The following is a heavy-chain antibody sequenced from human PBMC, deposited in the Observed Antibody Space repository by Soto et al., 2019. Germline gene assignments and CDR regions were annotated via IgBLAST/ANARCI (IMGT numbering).Heavy chain of an antibody. CDR2: IYATGTT. V-gene: IGHV4-4*07. D-gene: IGHD1-1*01. J-gene: IGHJ5*02. CDR3: VRDGTKTLRDWFDP. CDR1: GASISGFY. Sequence: SETLSLICTVSGASISGFYWSWIRKSAGKGLEWIGRIYATGTTDYNPSLKSRVMMSVDTSKKQFSLKLRSVTAADTAVYYCVRDGTKTLRDWFDPWGQGISVPVSS.